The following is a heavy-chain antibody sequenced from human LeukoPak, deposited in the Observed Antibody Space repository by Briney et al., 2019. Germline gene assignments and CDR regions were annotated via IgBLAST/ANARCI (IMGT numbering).Heavy chain of an antibody. J-gene: IGHJ3*02. V-gene: IGHV3-20*04. D-gene: IGHD5-18*01. Sequence: GGSLRLSCAASGFTFDDYGMSWVRQAPGKGLEWVSGINWNGGSTGYADSVKGRFTISRDNAKNSLYLQMNSLRAEDTALYYCAREDTAMVTLSAFDIWGQGTMVTVSS. CDR1: GFTFDDYG. CDR3: AREDTAMVTLSAFDI. CDR2: INWNGGST.